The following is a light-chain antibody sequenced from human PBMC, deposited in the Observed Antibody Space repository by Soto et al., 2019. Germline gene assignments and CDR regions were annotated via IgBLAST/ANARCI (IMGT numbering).Light chain of an antibody. Sequence: EVVLTQSPVTLSLSPGDRAALFCRASQSVTTAVAWYQQKPGQAPRLLIYDPSDRATGVPARFSGSGSGTDFTRTISSVEPEDFGVYCCHQRRKRPPTFGQGPKLDI. CDR1: QSVTTA. CDR3: HQRRKRPPT. V-gene: IGKV3-11*01. CDR2: DPS. J-gene: IGKJ2*01.